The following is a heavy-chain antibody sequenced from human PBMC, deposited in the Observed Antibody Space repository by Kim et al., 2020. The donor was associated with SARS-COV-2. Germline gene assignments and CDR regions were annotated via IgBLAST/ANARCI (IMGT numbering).Heavy chain of an antibody. V-gene: IGHV3-53*01. CDR2: IYSGGST. CDR3: ARIGQPACGGDCYSRAIDY. J-gene: IGHJ4*02. Sequence: GGSLRLSCAASGFTVSSNYMSWVRQAPGKGLEWVSVIYSGGSTYYADSVKGRFTISRDNSKNTLYLQMNSLRAEDTAVYYCARIGQPACGGDCYSRAIDYWGQGTLVTVSS. CDR1: GFTVSSNY. D-gene: IGHD2-21*02.